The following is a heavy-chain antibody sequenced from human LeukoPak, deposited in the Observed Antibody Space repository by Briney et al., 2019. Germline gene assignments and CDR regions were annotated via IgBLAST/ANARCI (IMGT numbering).Heavy chain of an antibody. V-gene: IGHV4-34*01. CDR3: TRMTTGHDY. D-gene: IGHD4-17*01. CDR2: INHSGYT. J-gene: IGHJ4*02. Sequence: SEILSLTCAVSGVSFNDYYWSWVRQTPGKGLEWIGEINHSGYTNDSPSLKSRVTLSIDTSRKQFSLNLGSVTVADTGIYYCTRMTTGHDYWGPGTLVTVSS. CDR1: GVSFNDYY.